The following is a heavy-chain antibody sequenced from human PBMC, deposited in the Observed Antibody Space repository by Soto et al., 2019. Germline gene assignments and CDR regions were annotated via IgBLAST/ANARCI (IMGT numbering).Heavy chain of an antibody. V-gene: IGHV3-11*01. CDR3: PGGGTPEQFDY. CDR2: ITSSARTI. J-gene: IGHJ4*02. CDR1: GFTFSDHY. D-gene: IGHD3-16*01. Sequence: QVQLVESGGDLVKPGGSLRLSCATSGFTFSDHYMSWIRQAPGKGLEWISYITSSARTIYYADSVKGRFTISRDNAKYSLYLQMNSRRAEDTAVYYCPGGGTPEQFDYWGQGTLVTVSS.